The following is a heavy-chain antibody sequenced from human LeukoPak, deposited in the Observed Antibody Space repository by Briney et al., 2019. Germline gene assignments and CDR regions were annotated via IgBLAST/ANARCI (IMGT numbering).Heavy chain of an antibody. J-gene: IGHJ5*02. Sequence: GGSLRLSCAASRFNLSNDWMSWVRQAPGKGLEWLANINHDGSKEDYVDSVKGRFTISRDNAKNSLYLQMNSLRAEDTAVYRCARKLYYYDSSGAGWFDPWGQGTLVAVSS. CDR3: ARKLYYYDSSGAGWFDP. CDR1: RFNLSNDW. V-gene: IGHV3-7*01. CDR2: INHDGSKE. D-gene: IGHD3-22*01.